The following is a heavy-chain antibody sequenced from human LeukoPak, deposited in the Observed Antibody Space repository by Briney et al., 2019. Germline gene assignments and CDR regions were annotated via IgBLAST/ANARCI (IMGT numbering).Heavy chain of an antibody. J-gene: IGHJ6*03. CDR3: AREGRASSRHFYYYLDV. V-gene: IGHV3-53*01. CDR2: IYAGGST. D-gene: IGHD6-6*01. Sequence: GGSLRLSCAASGFTVSDAYMSWVRQAPGKGLEWVAEIYAGGSTYHADPVKGRFVISRDNSDNTLYLQMKTLRTDETAVYYCAREGRASSRHFYYYLDVWGKGTTVTVSS. CDR1: GFTVSDAY.